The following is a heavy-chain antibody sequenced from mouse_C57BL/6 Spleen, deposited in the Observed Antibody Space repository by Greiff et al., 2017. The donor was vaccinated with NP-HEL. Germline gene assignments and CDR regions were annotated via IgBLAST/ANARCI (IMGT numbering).Heavy chain of an antibody. CDR2: IYPRDGST. D-gene: IGHD1-1*01. J-gene: IGHJ2*01. V-gene: IGHV1-78*01. Sequence: VQLQHSDAELVKPGASVKISCKVSGYTFTDHTIHWMKQRPEQGLEWIGYIYPRDGSTKYNEKFKGKATLTADKSSSTAYMQLNSLTSEDSAVYFCARRNYWAYGSSYDDYWGQGTTLTVSS. CDR1: GYTFTDHT. CDR3: ARRNYWAYGSSYDDY.